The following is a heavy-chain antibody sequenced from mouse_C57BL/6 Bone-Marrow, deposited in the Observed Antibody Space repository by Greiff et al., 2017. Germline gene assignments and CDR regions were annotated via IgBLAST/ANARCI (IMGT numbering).Heavy chain of an antibody. Sequence: EVQLQHSGPELVKPGASVKISCKASGYTFTDYYMNWVKQSHGQSLEWIGDINPNNGGTRYNQKFKGKATLTVDKSSITAYMELRSLTSEDSAVYYCAGRVYYCGSRYCYFDVWGTGTTVTVSS. J-gene: IGHJ1*03. CDR2: INPNNGGT. CDR3: AGRVYYCGSRYCYFDV. V-gene: IGHV1-26*01. CDR1: GYTFTDYY. D-gene: IGHD1-1*01.